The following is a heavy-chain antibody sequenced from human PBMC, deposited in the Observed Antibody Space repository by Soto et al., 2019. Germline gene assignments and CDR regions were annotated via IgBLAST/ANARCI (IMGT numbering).Heavy chain of an antibody. CDR2: IYYSGST. J-gene: IGHJ5*02. CDR3: ARLRFTDWFDP. V-gene: IGHV4-39*01. CDR1: GGSISSSSYY. D-gene: IGHD3-3*01. Sequence: SETLSLTCTVSGGSISSSSYYWGWIRQPPGKGLEWIGSIYYSGSTYDNPSLKSRVAISVDTSKNQFSLKLSSVTAADTAVYYCARLRFTDWFDPWGQGTLVTVSS.